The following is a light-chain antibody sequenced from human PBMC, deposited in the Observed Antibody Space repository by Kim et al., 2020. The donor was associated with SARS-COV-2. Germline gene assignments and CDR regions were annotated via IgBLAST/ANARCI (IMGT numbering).Light chain of an antibody. CDR1: QSISSW. CDR2: DAS. J-gene: IGKJ2*01. V-gene: IGKV1-5*01. Sequence: GDRVTITCRASQSISSWLAWYQQKPGKAPKLLIYDASSLESGVPSRFSGSGSGTEFTLTISSLQPDDFATYYCQQYNSYSYTFGQGTNLEI. CDR3: QQYNSYSYT.